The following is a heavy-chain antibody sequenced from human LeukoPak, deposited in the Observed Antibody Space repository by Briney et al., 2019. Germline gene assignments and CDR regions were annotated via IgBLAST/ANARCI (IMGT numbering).Heavy chain of an antibody. J-gene: IGHJ3*02. CDR1: GYSFIGYY. CDR3: AKSTNWGSISDGFDI. V-gene: IGHV1-2*02. Sequence: ASVKVSCKASGYSFIGYYIHWVRQAPGQGLEWMGWVNPTRGGANYAQKFQGRVTMTRDTSISTVYMELTRLRSDDTAMYYCAKSTNWGSISDGFDIWGQGTMVTVAS. CDR2: VNPTRGGA. D-gene: IGHD7-27*01.